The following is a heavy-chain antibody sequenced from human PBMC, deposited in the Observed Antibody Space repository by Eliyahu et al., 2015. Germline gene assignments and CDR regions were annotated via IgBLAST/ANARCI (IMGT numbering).Heavy chain of an antibody. CDR2: ITGGSSSI. J-gene: IGHJ4*02. CDR1: GFTFSRYS. CDR3: AKTMPAGVFFDH. D-gene: IGHD6-13*01. V-gene: IGHV3-21*01. Sequence: EVQLVESGGGLVKPGGSLXXXXAASGFTFSRYSMTWVRQASGKGLEWVSSITGGSSSIHYADSVKGRFTISRDNAKNSLYLQMNSLRAEXTAVYYCAKTMPAGVFFDHWGQGTLVTVSS.